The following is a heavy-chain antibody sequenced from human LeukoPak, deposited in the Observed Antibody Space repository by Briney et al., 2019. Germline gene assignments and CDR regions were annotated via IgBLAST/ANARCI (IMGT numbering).Heavy chain of an antibody. D-gene: IGHD3-22*01. CDR2: IYYSGST. V-gene: IGHV4-59*12. CDR3: ARDSSGYLSYFDY. J-gene: IGHJ4*02. Sequence: PSETLSLTCTVSGGSISSYHWSWIRQPPGKGLEWIGYIYYSGSTNYNPSLKSRVPISLDTSKNQFSLKVSSVTAADTAVYYCARDSSGYLSYFDYWGQGTLVPVSS. CDR1: GGSISSYH.